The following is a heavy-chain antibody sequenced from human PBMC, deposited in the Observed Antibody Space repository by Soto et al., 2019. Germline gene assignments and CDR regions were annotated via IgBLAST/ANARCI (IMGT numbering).Heavy chain of an antibody. CDR1: GGTFSSYA. V-gene: IGHV1-69*13. Sequence: SVKVSCKASGGTFSSYAISWVRQAPGQGLEWMGGIIPIFGTANYAQKFQGRVTITADESTSTAYMELSSLRSEDTAVYYCARGHQDVTIFGVVIPCPVNWGQGXLVTVYS. D-gene: IGHD3-3*01. CDR2: IIPIFGTA. CDR3: ARGHQDVTIFGVVIPCPVN. J-gene: IGHJ4*02.